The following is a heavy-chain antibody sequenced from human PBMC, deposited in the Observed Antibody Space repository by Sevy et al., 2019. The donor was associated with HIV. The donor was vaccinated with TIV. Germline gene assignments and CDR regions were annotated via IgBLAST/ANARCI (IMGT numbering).Heavy chain of an antibody. Sequence: GGSLRLSCTTSGFTFEDYALSWFRQAPGKGLEWVAFITRNSYEAYGGTTDYAASVKGRFISSRDDSKSIAYLQMNSLKTEDTAVYYCTRGLATADTPEYYFDYGGQGTLVTVSS. V-gene: IGHV3-49*03. CDR2: ITRNSYEAYGGTT. CDR3: TRGLATADTPEYYFDY. D-gene: IGHD5-12*01. J-gene: IGHJ4*02. CDR1: GFTFEDYA.